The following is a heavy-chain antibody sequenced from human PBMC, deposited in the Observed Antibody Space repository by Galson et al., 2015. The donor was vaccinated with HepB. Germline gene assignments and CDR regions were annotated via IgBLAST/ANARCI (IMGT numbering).Heavy chain of an antibody. CDR2: MNDSGST. D-gene: IGHD5-18*01. CDR3: ARGHRTIQVWSG. CDR1: GGSFSGYY. V-gene: IGHV4-34*01. J-gene: IGHJ4*02. Sequence: ETLSLTCAVYGGSFSGYYWTWIRQPPGKGLEWIGEMNDSGSTNYNSSLKSRVSISLDKSKNQFSLKLRSLTAADTAVYYCARGHRTIQVWSGWGQGTLVTVSS.